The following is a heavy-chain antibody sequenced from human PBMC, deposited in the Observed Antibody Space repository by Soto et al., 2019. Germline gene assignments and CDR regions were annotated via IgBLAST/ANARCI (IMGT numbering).Heavy chain of an antibody. CDR3: AHTKDSSGFLNS. CDR2: IHWNDDK. CDR1: GFSLSVYGVR. Sequence: SGPTLVNPTQTLTLPFSFSGFSLSVYGVRVIWFRQPPGETLEWLALIHWNDDKRYSPYLKSRLTITKDTSKNQVVLTLTNLDPLDTGTYFCAHTKDSSGFLNSWGQGILVTV. V-gene: IGHV2-5*01. J-gene: IGHJ4*02. D-gene: IGHD3-22*01.